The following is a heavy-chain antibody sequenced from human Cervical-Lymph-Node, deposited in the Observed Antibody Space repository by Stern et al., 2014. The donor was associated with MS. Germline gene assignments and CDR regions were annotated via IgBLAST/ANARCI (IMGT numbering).Heavy chain of an antibody. CDR1: GYTFTSYW. J-gene: IGHJ4*02. Sequence: EVQLVQSGPEVKRPGESLKISCQASGYTFTSYWIGWVRQMPGKGLEWIAIIFPGDSDIGNSPSFQGQVTITADKSSSTAYLQWNNLKASDTAIYYCARQRYFDYWGQGTLVTVSS. CDR2: IFPGDSDI. V-gene: IGHV5-51*01. CDR3: ARQRYFDY.